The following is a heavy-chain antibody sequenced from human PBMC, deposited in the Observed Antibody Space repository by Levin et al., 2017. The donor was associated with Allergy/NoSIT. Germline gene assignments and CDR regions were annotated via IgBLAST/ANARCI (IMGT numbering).Heavy chain of an antibody. J-gene: IGHJ4*02. D-gene: IGHD3-10*01. V-gene: IGHV3-11*03. CDR1: GFTFSDYY. Sequence: GESLKISCAASGFTFSDYYMSWIRQAPGKGLEWVSYISSSSSYTNYADSVKGRFTISRDNAKNSLYLQMNSLRAEDTAVYYCATGVAPPDYWGQGTLVTVSS. CDR3: ATGVAPPDY. CDR2: ISSSSSYT.